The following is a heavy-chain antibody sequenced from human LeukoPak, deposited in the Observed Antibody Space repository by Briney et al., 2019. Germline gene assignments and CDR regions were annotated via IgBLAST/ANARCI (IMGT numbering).Heavy chain of an antibody. CDR2: INPSSGDA. V-gene: IGHV1-2*02. CDR3: ARDVHDYGGNSGFDY. Sequence: GASVKVSCKASGYFFRDYYMHWVRQAPGQGLEWMGWINPSSGDANYAQKFHGRVIMTSDTSINTAYLELNRLRTDDTAIYFCARDVHDYGGNSGFDYWGQGSLVIVSS. CDR1: GYFFRDYY. D-gene: IGHD4-23*01. J-gene: IGHJ4*01.